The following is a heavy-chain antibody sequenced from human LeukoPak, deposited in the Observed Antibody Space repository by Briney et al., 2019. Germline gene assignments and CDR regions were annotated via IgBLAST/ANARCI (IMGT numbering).Heavy chain of an antibody. D-gene: IGHD3-10*01. V-gene: IGHV1-2*06. J-gene: IGHJ4*02. CDR1: GYTFTDYY. CDR3: ARGPLYGSGTY. Sequence: ASVKVSCKASGYTFTDYYMHWVRQAPGQGLEWMGRIHPNSGGTKYAQKFQGNITMTRDTSISTAYMELSRLRSDDTAVYYCARGPLYGSGTYWGQGTLVTVSS. CDR2: IHPNSGGT.